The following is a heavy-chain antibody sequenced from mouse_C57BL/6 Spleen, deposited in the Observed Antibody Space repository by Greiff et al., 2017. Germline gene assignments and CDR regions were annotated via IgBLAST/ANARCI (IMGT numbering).Heavy chain of an antibody. CDR2: ILPGSGST. CDR1: GYTFTGYW. Sequence: QVQLQQSGAELMKPGASVKLSCKATGYTFTGYWIEWVKQRPGHGLEWIGEILPGSGSTNYNEKFKGKATFTADTSSNTAYMQLSSLTTDDSAIYYCARVLYGNYEDLGAMDYWGQGTSVTVSS. D-gene: IGHD2-1*01. J-gene: IGHJ4*01. CDR3: ARVLYGNYEDLGAMDY. V-gene: IGHV1-9*01.